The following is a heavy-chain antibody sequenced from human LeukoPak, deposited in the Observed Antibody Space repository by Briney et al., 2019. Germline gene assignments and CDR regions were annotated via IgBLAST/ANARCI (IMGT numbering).Heavy chain of an antibody. V-gene: IGHV1-69*13. D-gene: IGHD2-21*02. CDR2: IIPIFGTA. J-gene: IGHJ5*02. CDR1: GGTFSSYA. CDR3: ASSGVVTDRNWFDP. Sequence: GASVKVSCKASGGTFSSYAISWVRQAPGQGLEWMGGIIPIFGTANYAQKFQGRVTITADESTSTAYMELSSLRSEDTAVYYCASSGVVTDRNWFDPWGQGTLVTVSS.